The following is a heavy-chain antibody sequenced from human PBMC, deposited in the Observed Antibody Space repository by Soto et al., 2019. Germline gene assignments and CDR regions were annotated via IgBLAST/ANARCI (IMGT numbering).Heavy chain of an antibody. CDR1: GFTFSSYG. V-gene: IGHV3-30*18. J-gene: IGHJ3*02. Sequence: GGSLRLSCAASGFTFSSYGMHWVRQAPGKGLEWVAVISYDGSNKYYADSVKGRFTISRDNSKNTLYLQMNSLRAEDTAVYYCAKEGRPRGEWGAFDIWGQGTMVTVSS. D-gene: IGHD3-10*01. CDR2: ISYDGSNK. CDR3: AKEGRPRGEWGAFDI.